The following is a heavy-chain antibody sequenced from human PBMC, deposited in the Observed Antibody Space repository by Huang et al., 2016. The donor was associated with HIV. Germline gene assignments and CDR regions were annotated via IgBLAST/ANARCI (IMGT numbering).Heavy chain of an antibody. CDR1: GFSFSSAW. Sequence: EVQLVESGGGLVKPGGSLRLSCEVSGFSFSSAWMNWVRQAPGKGLEGVGRSKSKTERGTTDYAAPVKGRFTISRDDSKNTLYLQMNSLKTEDTGVYYCTTGTRDYLNAFDIWGQGTKVTVSS. D-gene: IGHD1-7*01. V-gene: IGHV3-15*07. J-gene: IGHJ3*02. CDR3: TTGTRDYLNAFDI. CDR2: SKSKTERGTT.